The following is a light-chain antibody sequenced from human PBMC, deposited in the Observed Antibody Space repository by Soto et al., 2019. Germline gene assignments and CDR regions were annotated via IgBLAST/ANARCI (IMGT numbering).Light chain of an antibody. Sequence: DIQLTQSPSFLSASVGDRVTITCRASQGIRSDLAWYQQKPGKAPKLLIYGASTLQSGVPSRFSGSGSGTEFTLTISSLQSEDFATYYCQQINSTQFTFGPGTKVDI. CDR3: QQINSTQFT. CDR2: GAS. CDR1: QGIRSD. V-gene: IGKV1-9*01. J-gene: IGKJ3*01.